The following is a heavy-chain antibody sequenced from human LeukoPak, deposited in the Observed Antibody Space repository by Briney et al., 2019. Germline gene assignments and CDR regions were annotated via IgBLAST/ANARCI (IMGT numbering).Heavy chain of an antibody. D-gene: IGHD3-22*01. V-gene: IGHV3-30*04. Sequence: EGSLRLSCAASGFTFSSYAMHWVRQAPGKGLEWVAVISYDGSNKYYADSVKGRFTISRDNSKNTLYLQMNSLRAEDTAVYYCAKGEKGLIVVVILDYWGQGTLVTVSS. CDR2: ISYDGSNK. CDR3: AKGEKGLIVVVILDY. J-gene: IGHJ4*02. CDR1: GFTFSSYA.